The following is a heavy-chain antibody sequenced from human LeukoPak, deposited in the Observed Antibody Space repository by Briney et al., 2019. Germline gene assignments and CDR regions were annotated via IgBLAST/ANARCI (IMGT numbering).Heavy chain of an antibody. Sequence: SQTLSLNCTVSGGSISSGSYYWSWIQQPAGKGLEWIRRFYTSGSTNYNPSLESRVTISVDTSKIQFSRKLSSVTAADTSVYYCARDRGGSSGWYGFDYWGQGTLVTVSS. CDR1: GGSISSGSYY. J-gene: IGHJ4*02. V-gene: IGHV4-61*02. CDR3: ARDRGGSSGWYGFDY. CDR2: FYTSGST. D-gene: IGHD6-19*01.